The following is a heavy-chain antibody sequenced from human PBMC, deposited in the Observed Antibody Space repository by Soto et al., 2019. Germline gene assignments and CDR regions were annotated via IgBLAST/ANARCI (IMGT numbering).Heavy chain of an antibody. Sequence: QVQLQQWGAGLLKPSETLSLTCAVYGGSFSGHYWSWMRQPPGKGLEWIGEINHSGSTNQNPSLKSRLSISVDTSKNQFSLKLRSVTAADTAVYYCARGIKIIVAPDKYSFDSWGQGTLVTVSS. CDR2: INHSGST. V-gene: IGHV4-34*01. J-gene: IGHJ4*02. CDR1: GGSFSGHY. D-gene: IGHD5-12*01. CDR3: ARGIKIIVAPDKYSFDS.